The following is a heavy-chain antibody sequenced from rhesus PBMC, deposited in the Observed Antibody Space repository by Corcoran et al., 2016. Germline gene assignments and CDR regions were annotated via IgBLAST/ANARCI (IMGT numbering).Heavy chain of an antibody. CDR3: ARDRAFGDSYGLDS. D-gene: IGHD3-34*01. V-gene: IGHV4-80*01. Sequence: QVQLQESGPGLVKPSATLSLTCSVSGGSISRNWCSWIRQPPGQGLEWIGEIVGYAGTTNYNPSLNSRVTISKDSSKNQFSLKLNSVTAADTAVYYCARDRAFGDSYGLDSWGQGVVVTVSS. CDR1: GGSISRNW. J-gene: IGHJ6*01. CDR2: IVGYAGTT.